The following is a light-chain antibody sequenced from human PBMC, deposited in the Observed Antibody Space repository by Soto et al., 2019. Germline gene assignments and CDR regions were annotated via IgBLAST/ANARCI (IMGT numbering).Light chain of an antibody. CDR2: EVT. Sequence: QSALTQPASVSVSPGQSITISCTGTSSDVGFYNFVSWYQQHPGKGPKLIIYEVTKRPSGISNRFSGSKSGDTASPTISGLQAEDEADYYCSSYTSISTRVFGTGTKLTVL. V-gene: IGLV2-14*03. J-gene: IGLJ1*01. CDR1: SSDVGFYNF. CDR3: SSYTSISTRV.